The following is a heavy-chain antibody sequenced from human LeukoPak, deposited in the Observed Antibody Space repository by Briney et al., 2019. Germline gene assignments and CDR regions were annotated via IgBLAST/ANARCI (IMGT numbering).Heavy chain of an antibody. D-gene: IGHD1-14*01. CDR1: RFPLRSYW. CDR3: ASRTGVY. J-gene: IGHJ4*02. V-gene: IGHV3-74*01. CDR2: INTDGSST. Sequence: GGSLRLSCAASRFPLRSYWMHWVRQAPGKGLVWVSRINTDGSSTNYADSVKGRFTISRDNAMNTLYLQMNNLRAEDTAVYYCASRTGVYWGQGTLVSVS.